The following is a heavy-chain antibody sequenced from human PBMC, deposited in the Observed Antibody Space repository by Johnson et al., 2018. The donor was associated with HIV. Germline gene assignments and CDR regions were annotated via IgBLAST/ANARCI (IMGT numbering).Heavy chain of an antibody. J-gene: IGHJ3*02. V-gene: IGHV3-30*04. CDR3: ARDPEPFREYQGDACDI. Sequence: QVQLVESGGGLVQPGGSLRLSCAVSGFTFSSYAMHWVRQAPGKGLEWVAVISYDGSNKYYADSVKGRFTISRDSSKDTLYVQMNSLRGEDTAVYYWARDPEPFREYQGDACDIWSQGTVVTVAS. CDR2: ISYDGSNK. D-gene: IGHD3-10*01. CDR1: GFTFSSYA.